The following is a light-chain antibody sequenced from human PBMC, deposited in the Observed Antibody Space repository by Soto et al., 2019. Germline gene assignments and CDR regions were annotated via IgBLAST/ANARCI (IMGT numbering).Light chain of an antibody. CDR1: QDISKN. J-gene: IGKJ4*01. V-gene: IGKV1-12*01. CDR3: QQTKGCPRT. CDR2: AAS. Sequence: DIQLTPSPSSLSASVGARVTITCRASQDISKNLAWYHQIPGKAPKLLIFAASTLQSGVPSRFSASGSGTNYILTVGGLQPEDAATYYCQQTKGCPRTFGGGTKVDIK.